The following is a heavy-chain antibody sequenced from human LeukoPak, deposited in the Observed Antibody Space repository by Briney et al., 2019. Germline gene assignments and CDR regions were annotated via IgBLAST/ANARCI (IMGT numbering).Heavy chain of an antibody. CDR1: GLPFNTYA. D-gene: IGHD2-15*01. Sequence: GGSLRLSCSASGLPFNTYAIHWVRQAPGKGLEYVAGISSNGDNTDFADSAKGRFTISRDNSKSTLFLQMNSLRAEDTAVYFCTRDSALLGVAFDLWGQGTVVTVSS. V-gene: IGHV3-64D*06. CDR2: ISSNGDNT. CDR3: TRDSALLGVAFDL. J-gene: IGHJ3*01.